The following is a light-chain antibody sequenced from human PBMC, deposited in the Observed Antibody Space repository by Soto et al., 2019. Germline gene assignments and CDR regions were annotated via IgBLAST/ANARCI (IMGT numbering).Light chain of an antibody. Sequence: QSVLTQPASVSGSPGQSITISCTGTSSDVGGYIYVSWYQQHPGKAPKLMIYDVSNRPSGVSNRFSGSKSGNTASLTISGLQAEDEADYYCSSYTSSSTVVFAGGTKLTVL. CDR3: SSYTSSSTVV. CDR2: DVS. V-gene: IGLV2-14*01. CDR1: SSDVGGYIY. J-gene: IGLJ2*01.